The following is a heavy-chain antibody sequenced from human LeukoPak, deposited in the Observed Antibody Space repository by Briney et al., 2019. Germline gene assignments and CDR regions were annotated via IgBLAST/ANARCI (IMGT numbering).Heavy chain of an antibody. CDR2: IYYSGST. V-gene: IGHV4-39*01. J-gene: IGHJ4*02. CDR3: ARPANYGDCYSGSVFDY. CDR1: GASVTSSSYY. Sequence: PSETLSLTCTVSGASVTSSSYYWGWIRQPPGKGLEWIGTIYYSGSTYYNPSLKSRVTLSVDASKNQFSLNLSSVTAADTAVYYCARPANYGDCYSGSVFDYWGQGTLVTVSS. D-gene: IGHD2-21*02.